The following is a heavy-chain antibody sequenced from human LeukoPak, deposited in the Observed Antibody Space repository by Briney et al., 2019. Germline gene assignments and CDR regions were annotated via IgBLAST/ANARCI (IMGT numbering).Heavy chain of an antibody. CDR1: GGSISSYY. V-gene: IGHV4-4*07. J-gene: IGHJ2*01. CDR3: ARDSFIVVVPPYYWYFDL. D-gene: IGHD2-2*01. Sequence: PPETLSLTCTVSGGSISSYYWSWIRQPAGKGLEWIGRIYTSGSTNYNPSLKSRVTMSVDTSKNQFSLKLSSVTAADTAVYYCARDSFIVVVPPYYWYFDLWGRGTLVTVSS. CDR2: IYTSGST.